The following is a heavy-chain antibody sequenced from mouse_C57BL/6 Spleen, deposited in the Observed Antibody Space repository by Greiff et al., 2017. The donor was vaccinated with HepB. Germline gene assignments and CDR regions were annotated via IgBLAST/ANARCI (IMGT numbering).Heavy chain of an antibody. Sequence: QVQLQQPGAELVKPGASVKLSCKASGYTFTSYWMQWVKQRPGQGLEWIGEIDPSDSYTNYNQKFKGKATLTVDTSSSTAYMQLSSLRSEDSAVYYCARRGGRYAMDYWGQGTSVTVSS. CDR3: ARRGGRYAMDY. CDR1: GYTFTSYW. D-gene: IGHD3-3*01. J-gene: IGHJ4*01. V-gene: IGHV1-50*01. CDR2: IDPSDSYT.